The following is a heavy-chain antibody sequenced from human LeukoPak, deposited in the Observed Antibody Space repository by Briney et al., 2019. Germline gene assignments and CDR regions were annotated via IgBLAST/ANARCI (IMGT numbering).Heavy chain of an antibody. J-gene: IGHJ5*02. V-gene: IGHV4-34*01. Sequence: SETLSLTCAVYGGSFSGYYWSWIRQPPGKGLEWIGEINHSGSTNYNPSLKSRVTIPVDTSKNQFSLKLSSVTAADTAVYYCARGPLAAAGEYWFDPWGQGTLVTVSS. CDR1: GGSFSGYY. CDR2: INHSGST. CDR3: ARGPLAAAGEYWFDP. D-gene: IGHD6-13*01.